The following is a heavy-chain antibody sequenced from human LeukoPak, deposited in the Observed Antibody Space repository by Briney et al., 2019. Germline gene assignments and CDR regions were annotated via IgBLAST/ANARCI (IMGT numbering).Heavy chain of an antibody. CDR3: TKASLAFGTKYFDP. D-gene: IGHD3-10*01. V-gene: IGHV1-8*01. CDR2: MNPKSGNT. Sequence: ASVKVSCKASGYPFSNYDINWVRQAPGQGLEWMVCMNPKSGNTGYGQKFQGRVTMTRVTSITTAYMELRSLRSDDTAVYYCTKASLAFGTKYFDPWGQGTLVTVSS. J-gene: IGHJ5*02. CDR1: GYPFSNYD.